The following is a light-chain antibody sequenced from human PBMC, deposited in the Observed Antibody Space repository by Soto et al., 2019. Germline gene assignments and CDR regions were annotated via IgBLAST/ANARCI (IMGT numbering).Light chain of an antibody. V-gene: IGKV1-39*01. CDR1: QSITNY. J-gene: IGKJ2*01. CDR2: AAS. CDR3: QQSYSAPRT. Sequence: DIQMTQSPSSLPASEGDRVTITCRASQSITNYLSWYQQRPGKAPKLLIHAASNLQSGVPSRFSGSGSETDFSLTISSLQPEDFATYYCQQSYSAPRTFGQGTKLEIK.